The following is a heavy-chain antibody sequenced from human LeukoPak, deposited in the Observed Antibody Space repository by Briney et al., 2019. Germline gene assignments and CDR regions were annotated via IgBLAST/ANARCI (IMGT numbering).Heavy chain of an antibody. CDR3: AKGAVNGVSDAFDI. D-gene: IGHD4-17*01. CDR2: ISYDGSNK. CDR1: GFTFSSYG. Sequence: GGSLRLSCAASGFTFSSYGMHWVRQAPGKGLEWVAVISYDGSNKYYADSVKGRFTISRDNSKNTLYLQLNSLRAEDTAVYYCAKGAVNGVSDAFDIWGQGTMVTVSS. J-gene: IGHJ3*02. V-gene: IGHV3-30*18.